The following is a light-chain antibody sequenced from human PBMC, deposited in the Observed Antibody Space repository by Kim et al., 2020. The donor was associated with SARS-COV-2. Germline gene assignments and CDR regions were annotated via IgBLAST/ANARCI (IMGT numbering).Light chain of an antibody. CDR3: QQLNSYPLT. CDR2: AAS. Sequence: IQLTQSPSSLSASVGDRVTITCRASQGISSYLAWNQQKPGKAPKLLIYAASTLQSGVPSRFSGSGSGTDFTLTISSLQPEDFATYYCQQLNSYPLTFGGGTKLEI. V-gene: IGKV1-9*01. J-gene: IGKJ4*01. CDR1: QGISSY.